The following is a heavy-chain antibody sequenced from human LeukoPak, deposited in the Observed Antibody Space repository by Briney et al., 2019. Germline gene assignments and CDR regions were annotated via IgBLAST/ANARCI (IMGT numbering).Heavy chain of an antibody. CDR1: GYTFTSYY. CDR3: ARGGSDDPWSIVGAMSAEYFQH. J-gene: IGHJ1*01. V-gene: IGHV1-46*01. CDR2: INPSGGST. Sequence: ASVKVSCKASGYTFTSYYMHWVRQAAGQGLEWMGIINPSGGSTGYAQRFQGRVTMTRDTSTSTVYMELSSLRSDDTAVYYCARGGSDDPWSIVGAMSAEYFQHWGQGTLVTVSS. D-gene: IGHD1-26*01.